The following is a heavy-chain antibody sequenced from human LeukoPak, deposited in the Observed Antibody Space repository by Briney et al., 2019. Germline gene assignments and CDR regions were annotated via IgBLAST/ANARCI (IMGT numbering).Heavy chain of an antibody. CDR2: ISGSGGST. Sequence: GGSLRLSCAAPGFTFSSYAMSWVRQAPGKRLEWVSAISGSGGSTYYADSVKGRVTISRDNSKNTLYLQMNSLRAEDAAVYYCAKEGLWSGEYSFDYWGQGTLVTVSS. D-gene: IGHD3-10*01. CDR3: AKEGLWSGEYSFDY. J-gene: IGHJ4*02. V-gene: IGHV3-23*01. CDR1: GFTFSSYA.